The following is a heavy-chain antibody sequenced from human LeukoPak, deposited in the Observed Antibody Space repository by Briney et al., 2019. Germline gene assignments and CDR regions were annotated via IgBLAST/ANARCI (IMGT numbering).Heavy chain of an antibody. D-gene: IGHD2-15*01. J-gene: IGHJ4*02. Sequence: SVKVSCKASGGTFSSYAISWVRQAPGQGLEWMGRIIPILGIANYAQKFQGRVTITADKSTSTAYMELSSLRSEDTAVYYCARGVTHVGYCSGGSCYAGDYWGQGTLVTVSS. V-gene: IGHV1-69*04. CDR3: ARGVTHVGYCSGGSCYAGDY. CDR1: GGTFSSYA. CDR2: IIPILGIA.